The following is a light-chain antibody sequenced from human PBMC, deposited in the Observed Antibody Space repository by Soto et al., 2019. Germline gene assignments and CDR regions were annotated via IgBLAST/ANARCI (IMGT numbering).Light chain of an antibody. Sequence: QSALTQPRSVSGSPGQSVTISCTGTSSDVGAYNYVSGYQHNAGTAPRLVIYDVSKWPSGVPHRFSGSKSGNTASLTISGLQAEDEADYYCCSYAGRYTWVFGGGTKVTVL. J-gene: IGLJ3*02. CDR1: SSDVGAYNY. CDR3: CSYAGRYTWV. CDR2: DVS. V-gene: IGLV2-11*01.